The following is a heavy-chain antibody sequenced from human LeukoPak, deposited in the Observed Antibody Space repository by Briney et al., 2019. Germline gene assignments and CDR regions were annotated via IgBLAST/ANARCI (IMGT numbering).Heavy chain of an antibody. CDR1: GFTFSSYG. Sequence: GGSLRLSCAASGFTFSSYGMHWVRQAPGKGLEWVAVIWYDGSNKYYADSVKGRFTISRDNSKNTLYLQMNSLRAEDTAVYYCARGKYDYVWGSYRYFDYWGQGTLVTVSS. CDR3: ARGKYDYVWGSYRYFDY. CDR2: IWYDGSNK. J-gene: IGHJ4*02. V-gene: IGHV3-33*01. D-gene: IGHD3-16*02.